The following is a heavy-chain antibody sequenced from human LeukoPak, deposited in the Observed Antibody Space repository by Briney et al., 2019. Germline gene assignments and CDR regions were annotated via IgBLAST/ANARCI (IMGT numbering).Heavy chain of an antibody. V-gene: IGHV3-30*18. D-gene: IGHD3-22*01. CDR3: AKEVYSSGYY. J-gene: IGHJ4*02. Sequence: GRSLRLSCAASGFTFSSYCMHWVRQAPGKGLEWVAVISYDGSNKYYADSVKGRFTLSRDKSKNTPYLQVNSVRAEDSAVYYCAKEVYSSGYYWGQGTLVTVSS. CDR2: ISYDGSNK. CDR1: GFTFSSYC.